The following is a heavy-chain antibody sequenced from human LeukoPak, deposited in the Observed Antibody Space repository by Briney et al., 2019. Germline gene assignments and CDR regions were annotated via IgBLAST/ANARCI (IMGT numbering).Heavy chain of an antibody. CDR1: GYTFTSYD. CDR2: MNPNSGNT. V-gene: IGHV1-8*01. CDR3: ARGGSPRRFYYYYYYMDV. Sequence: ASVKLSCTASGYTFTSYDINWVRQATGQGLECMGWMNPNSGNTGYAQKFQGRVTMTRNTSISTAYMELSSLRSEDTAVYYCARGGSPRRFYYYYYYMDVWGKGTTVTVSS. J-gene: IGHJ6*03. D-gene: IGHD3-10*01.